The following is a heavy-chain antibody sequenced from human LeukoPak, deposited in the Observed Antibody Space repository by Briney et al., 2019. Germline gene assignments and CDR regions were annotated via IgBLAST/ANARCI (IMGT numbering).Heavy chain of an antibody. V-gene: IGHV5-51*01. CDR1: GYSFTSYW. J-gene: IGHJ4*02. CDR2: IYPGDSDT. CDR3: ARPRRGSSGYYYDFDY. Sequence: GESLKISCKGSGYSFTSYWIGWVRQMPGKGLEWMGIIYPGDSDTRYSPSFQGQVTISADKSISTAYLQWSSLKASDTAMYYCARPRRGSSGYYYDFDYWGQGTLVTVSS. D-gene: IGHD3-22*01.